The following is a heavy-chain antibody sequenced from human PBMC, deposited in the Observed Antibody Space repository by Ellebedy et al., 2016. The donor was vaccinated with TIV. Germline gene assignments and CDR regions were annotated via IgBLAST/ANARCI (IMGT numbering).Heavy chain of an antibody. Sequence: ASVKVSXKASRYTFTNYAIHWVRQAPGQSLEWMGWINAGNGDSQYSQRFQGRLTITADTSAKTASMELNSLRSEDTGVYFCVRDGPFPGTGFFDNWGQGTLVIVSS. CDR3: VRDGPFPGTGFFDN. V-gene: IGHV1-3*01. CDR1: RYTFTNYA. D-gene: IGHD6-13*01. CDR2: INAGNGDS. J-gene: IGHJ4*02.